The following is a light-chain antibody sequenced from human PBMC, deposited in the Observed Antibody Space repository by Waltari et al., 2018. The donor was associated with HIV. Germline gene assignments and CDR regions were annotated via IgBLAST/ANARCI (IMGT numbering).Light chain of an antibody. CDR3: QQYNSWPGT. CDR2: DDS. V-gene: IGKV3-15*01. J-gene: IGKJ1*01. Sequence: EIVMTQSPATLSVSPGERAALPCRASQSVSSNLAWYQHKPGKAPRLPIHDDSPRATGIPARFSGSGSGTEFTLTISSLQSEDFAVYCCQQYNSWPGTFGQGTKVEIK. CDR1: QSVSSN.